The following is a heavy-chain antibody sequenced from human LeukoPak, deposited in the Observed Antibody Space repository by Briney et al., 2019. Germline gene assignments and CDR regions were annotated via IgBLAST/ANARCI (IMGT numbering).Heavy chain of an antibody. J-gene: IGHJ4*02. CDR2: IYPGDSDT. V-gene: IGHV5-51*01. Sequence: GESLKISCKGSGYSFTSYWIGWVRQMPGKGLEWMGIIYPGDSDTRYSPSFQGQVTISADKSISTAYLQWSSLKASDTAMYYCARLSVWGSYRYTPADYWGQGTLVTVSS. D-gene: IGHD3-16*02. CDR1: GYSFTSYW. CDR3: ARLSVWGSYRYTPADY.